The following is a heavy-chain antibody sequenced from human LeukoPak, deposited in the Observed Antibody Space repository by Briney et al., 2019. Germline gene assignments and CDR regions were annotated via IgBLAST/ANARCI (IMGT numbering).Heavy chain of an antibody. J-gene: IGHJ4*02. D-gene: IGHD6-19*01. CDR3: AKDGVAVVGPFDY. CDR2: ISGSGGST. V-gene: IGHV3-23*01. CDR1: GFTFSSYA. Sequence: GGSLRLSCAASGFTFSSYAMSWVRQAPGKGLEWVSGISGSGGSTYYADSVKGRFTISRDNSEKTLHLQMNSLRAEDTAVYYCAKDGVAVVGPFDYWGQGTLVTASS.